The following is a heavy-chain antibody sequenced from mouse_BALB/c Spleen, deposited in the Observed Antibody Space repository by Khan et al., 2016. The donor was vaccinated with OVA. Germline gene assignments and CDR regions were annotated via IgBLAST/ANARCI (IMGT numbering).Heavy chain of an antibody. D-gene: IGHD1-1*01. J-gene: IGHJ2*01. CDR1: GYTFINYW. V-gene: IGHV1-7*01. CDR2: INPSTGYT. Sequence: QVQLQQSGAELAKPGASVKMSCKASGYTFINYWILWIKQRPGQGLEWIGYINPSTGYTEYNQNFKDKATLTADISSSTAYMQLSSLTSEYSADYDWERRGLRWYLDDWGQGTTLTVSS. CDR3: ERRGLRWYLDD.